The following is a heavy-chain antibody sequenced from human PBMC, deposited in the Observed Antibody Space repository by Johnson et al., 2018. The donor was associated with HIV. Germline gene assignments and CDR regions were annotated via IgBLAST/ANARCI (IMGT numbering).Heavy chain of an antibody. CDR3: AKGLAGAFDI. J-gene: IGHJ3*02. V-gene: IGHV3-66*01. CDR1: GFTVSSNY. CDR2: LFSGDTT. D-gene: IGHD6-19*01. Sequence: VQLVESGGGLVQPGGSLRLSCAASGFTVSSNYMSWVRQAPGKGLEWVSVLFSGDTTYYADSVNGRFTISRDNSKNTLYLQMNSLRAEDTAVYRCAKGLAGAFDIWGQGTMVTVSS.